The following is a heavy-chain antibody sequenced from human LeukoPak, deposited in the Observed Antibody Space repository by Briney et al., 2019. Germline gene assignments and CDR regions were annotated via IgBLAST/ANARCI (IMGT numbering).Heavy chain of an antibody. V-gene: IGHV3-30*18. CDR1: GFIFGSYG. CDR2: VSYDGSDK. Sequence: PGRSLRLSCAASGFIFGSYGMHWVRQSPGKGLEWVTFVSYDGSDKYYADSVKGRFTISRDNSNNTLYLQVNSLRAEDTAVYYCAKDRTHCSGGSCYGMDVWGQGTTVTVSS. J-gene: IGHJ6*02. D-gene: IGHD2-15*01. CDR3: AKDRTHCSGGSCYGMDV.